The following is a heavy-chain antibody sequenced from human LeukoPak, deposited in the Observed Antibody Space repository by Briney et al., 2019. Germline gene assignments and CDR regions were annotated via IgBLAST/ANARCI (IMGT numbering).Heavy chain of an antibody. Sequence: SQTLSLTCAISGDSVSSNSAAWNWIRQSPSRGLEWLGRTYYRSKWISDYAVSVKSRMTINADTSKNQFSLQVNSVTPEDTAVYYCARKGTVTTPFDYWGQGILVTVSS. J-gene: IGHJ4*02. CDR2: TYYRSKWIS. CDR1: GDSVSSNSAA. D-gene: IGHD1/OR15-1a*01. V-gene: IGHV6-1*01. CDR3: ARKGTVTTPFDY.